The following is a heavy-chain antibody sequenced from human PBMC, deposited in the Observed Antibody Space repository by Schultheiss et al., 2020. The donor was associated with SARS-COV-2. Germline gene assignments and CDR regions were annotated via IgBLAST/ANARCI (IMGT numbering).Heavy chain of an antibody. V-gene: IGHV4-34*01. CDR1: GGSFSGYY. CDR2: INHSGST. Sequence: SETLSLTCVVYGGSFSGYYWNWIRQPPGKGLEWIGEINHSGSTNYNPSLKSRVTISVDTSKNQFSLKLRSVTAADTAVYYCARGTITGTHLDYWGQGTLVTVSS. CDR3: ARGTITGTHLDY. D-gene: IGHD1-20*01. J-gene: IGHJ4*02.